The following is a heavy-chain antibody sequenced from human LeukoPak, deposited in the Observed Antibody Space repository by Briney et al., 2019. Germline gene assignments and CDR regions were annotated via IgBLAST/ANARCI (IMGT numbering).Heavy chain of an antibody. V-gene: IGHV4-4*07. J-gene: IGHJ4*01. D-gene: IGHD7-27*01. CDR2: IYTSGST. CDR3: ARSPAATGAPFYY. CDR1: GGSISSYY. Sequence: SETLSLTCTVSGGSISSYYWSWIRQPAGKGLEWIGRIYTSGSTNYNPSLKSRVTISVDTSKNQFSLKLSSVTAADTAVYYCARSPAATGAPFYYLGPGTLVTVSS.